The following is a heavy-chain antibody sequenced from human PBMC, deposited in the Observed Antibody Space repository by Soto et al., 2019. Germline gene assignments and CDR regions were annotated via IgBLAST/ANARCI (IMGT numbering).Heavy chain of an antibody. D-gene: IGHD1-26*01. CDR2: ISGSGGST. CDR1: GFTFSSYA. V-gene: IGHV3-23*01. J-gene: IGHJ4*02. CDR3: AKIGWELLGGHY. Sequence: EVQLLESGGGLVQPGGSLRLSCAASGFTFSSYAMSWFRQAPGKGLEWVSAISGSGGSTYYADSVKGRFTISRDNSKNTLYLQMNSLRAEDTAVYYCAKIGWELLGGHYWGQGTLVTVSS.